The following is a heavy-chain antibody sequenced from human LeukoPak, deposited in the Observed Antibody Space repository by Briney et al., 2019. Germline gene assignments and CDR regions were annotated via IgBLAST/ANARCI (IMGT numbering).Heavy chain of an antibody. CDR1: GFTFSSYG. Sequence: PGRSLRLSCAASGFTFSSYGMHWVRQAPGKGLEWVAVISYDGTTKYYGDSVKGRFTISRDNSKNTLYLQMNSLRAEDTAVYYCAKDRRHSDSSGYYSHDAFDIWGQGTTVTVSS. D-gene: IGHD3-22*01. CDR2: ISYDGTTK. J-gene: IGHJ3*02. CDR3: AKDRRHSDSSGYYSHDAFDI. V-gene: IGHV3-30*18.